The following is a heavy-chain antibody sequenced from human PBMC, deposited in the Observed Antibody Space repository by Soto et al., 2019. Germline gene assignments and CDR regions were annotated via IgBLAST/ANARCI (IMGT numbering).Heavy chain of an antibody. J-gene: IGHJ4*02. Sequence: KPSETLSLTCTVSGGSISSGGYYWSWIRQHPGKGLEWIGYIYYSGSTYYNPSLKSRVTISVDTSKNQFSLKLSSVTAADTAVYYCASGGSAPGLFDYWGQGTLVTVSS. CDR3: ASGGSAPGLFDY. D-gene: IGHD3-16*01. V-gene: IGHV4-31*03. CDR2: IYYSGST. CDR1: GGSISSGGYY.